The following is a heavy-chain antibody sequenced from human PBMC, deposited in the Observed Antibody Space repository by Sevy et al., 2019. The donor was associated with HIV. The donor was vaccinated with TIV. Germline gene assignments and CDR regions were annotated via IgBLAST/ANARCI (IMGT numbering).Heavy chain of an antibody. V-gene: IGHV3-23*01. CDR1: GFTFSKYS. D-gene: IGHD2-8*01. J-gene: IGHJ4*02. CDR3: AREGCTKPHDY. CDR2: FSFGSGRI. Sequence: GGSLRLSCEASGFTFSKYSMSWVRQAPWKGLEWVSTFSFGSGRINYADSVKGRFTISRDDSKNTLYLQMNSLRAEDTAVYYCAREGCTKPHDYWGQGTLVTVSS.